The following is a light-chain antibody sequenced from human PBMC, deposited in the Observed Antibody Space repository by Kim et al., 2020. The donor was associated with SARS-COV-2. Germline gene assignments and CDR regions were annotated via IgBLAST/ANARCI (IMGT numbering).Light chain of an antibody. CDR3: QAWDSNTWV. V-gene: IGLV3-1*01. CDR2: QDN. Sequence: VSPGQTATITCSGDKLGNKYVCWYQQKPGQSPVLVIYQDNKRPSGIPERFSGSNSGNTATLTISGTQPMDEADYYCQAWDSNTWVFGGGTQLTVL. CDR1: KLGNKY. J-gene: IGLJ3*02.